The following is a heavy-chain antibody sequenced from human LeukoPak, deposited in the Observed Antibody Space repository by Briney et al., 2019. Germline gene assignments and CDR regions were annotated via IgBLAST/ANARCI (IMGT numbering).Heavy chain of an antibody. J-gene: IGHJ3*02. CDR1: GFTVSNNY. V-gene: IGHV3-66*01. Sequence: GGSLRLSCAASGFTVSNNYMSWVRQAPGKGLKWVSLIYSGGSTHYTDSVKGRFNISRDNSKNTLYLQMNSLRAEDTAVYYCARGLYSSGYYYDAFDIWGQGTMVTVSS. CDR3: ARGLYSSGYYYDAFDI. CDR2: IYSGGST. D-gene: IGHD3-22*01.